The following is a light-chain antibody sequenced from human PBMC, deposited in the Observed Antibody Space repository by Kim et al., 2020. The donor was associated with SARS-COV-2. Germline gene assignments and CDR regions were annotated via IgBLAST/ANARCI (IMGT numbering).Light chain of an antibody. Sequence: ASVKLTCTLSSGHSSYAIAWHRQQPEKGPRYLMKLNSDGSHSRGDGIPDRFSGSSSGAERYLTISSLQSEDEGDYYCQTWGTGVRIFGGGTQLTVL. CDR1: SGHSSYA. V-gene: IGLV4-69*01. CDR2: LNSDGSH. J-gene: IGLJ2*01. CDR3: QTWGTGVRI.